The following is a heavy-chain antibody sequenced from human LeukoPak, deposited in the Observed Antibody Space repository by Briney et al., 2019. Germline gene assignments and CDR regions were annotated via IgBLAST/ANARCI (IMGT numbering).Heavy chain of an antibody. CDR3: ARAYYDISTGYLDY. V-gene: IGHV6-1*01. Sequence: SQTLSLTCAISGDSVSSKSAAWNRIRQSPSRGLEWLGRTYYRSKWYNDYAVSVKSRISVNPDTTKNQFSLQLSSVTPEDTAVYYCARAYYDISTGYLDYWGRGTLVTVSP. J-gene: IGHJ4*02. CDR2: TYYRSKWYN. CDR1: GDSVSSKSAA. D-gene: IGHD3-9*01.